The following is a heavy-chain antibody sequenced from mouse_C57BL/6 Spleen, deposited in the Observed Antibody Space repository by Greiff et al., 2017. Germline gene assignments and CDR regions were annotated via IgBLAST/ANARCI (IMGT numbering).Heavy chain of an antibody. Sequence: VQVVESGPGLVQPSQRLSITCTVSGFSLTSYGVHWVRQSPGKGLEWLGVIWRGGSTDYNAAFMSRLSITKDNSKSQVFFKMNSLQADDTAIYYCAKNGYYYGSSSDYAMDYWGQGTSVTVSS. V-gene: IGHV2-5*01. J-gene: IGHJ4*01. CDR1: GFSLTSYG. CDR2: IWRGGST. D-gene: IGHD1-1*01. CDR3: AKNGYYYGSSSDYAMDY.